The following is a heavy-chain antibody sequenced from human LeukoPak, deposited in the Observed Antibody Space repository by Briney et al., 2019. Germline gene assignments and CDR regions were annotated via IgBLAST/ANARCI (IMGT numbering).Heavy chain of an antibody. D-gene: IGHD3-9*01. CDR1: GFTFSSYG. Sequence: GGSLRLSCAASGFTFSSYGMSWVRQAPGKGLEWVSAISGSGGSTFYADSVRGRFTISRDNSKNTLFLQMNSLRPEDTAVYYCARGPDCDILADYFDYWGQGTLVTVSS. CDR3: ARGPDCDILADYFDY. CDR2: ISGSGGST. J-gene: IGHJ4*02. V-gene: IGHV3-23*01.